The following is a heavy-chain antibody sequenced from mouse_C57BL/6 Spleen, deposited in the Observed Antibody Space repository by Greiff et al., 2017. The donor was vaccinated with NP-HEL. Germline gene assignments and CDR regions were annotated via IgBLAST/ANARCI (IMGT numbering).Heavy chain of an antibody. D-gene: IGHD4-1*01. Sequence: QVQLQQPGAELVRPGSSVKLSCKASGYTFTSYWMDWVKQRPGQGLEWIGNIYPSDSETHYNQQFKDKATLTVDKSSSTAYMQLSSLTSEDSAVYYCARKGELGRDYFDYWGQGTTLTVSS. CDR1: GYTFTSYW. CDR2: IYPSDSET. J-gene: IGHJ2*01. V-gene: IGHV1-61*01. CDR3: ARKGELGRDYFDY.